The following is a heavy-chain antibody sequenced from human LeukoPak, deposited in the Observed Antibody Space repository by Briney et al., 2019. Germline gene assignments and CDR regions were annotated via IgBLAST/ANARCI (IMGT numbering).Heavy chain of an antibody. CDR3: ARVSRYYGDYVLDY. J-gene: IGHJ4*02. V-gene: IGHV4-4*02. Sequence: SETLSLTCTVSGGSISSYYWSWVRQPPGKGLEWIGEIYHSGSTNYNPSLKSRVTISVDKSKNQFSLKLSSVTAADTAVYYRARVSRYYGDYVLDYWGQGTLVTVSS. CDR1: GGSISSYY. CDR2: IYHSGST. D-gene: IGHD4-17*01.